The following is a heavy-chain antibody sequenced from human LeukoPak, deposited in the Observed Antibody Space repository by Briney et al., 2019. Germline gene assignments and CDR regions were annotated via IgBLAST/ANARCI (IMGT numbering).Heavy chain of an antibody. CDR3: AKVASYGSADGFDI. Sequence: GGSLRLSCGASGFTFSSYGMHWVRQAPGKGLEWVAFIRYDGSNKYCADSVKGRFTISRDNSKNMLYLQMNSLRAEDTANYHCAKVASYGSADGFDIWGQGTTVTVSS. J-gene: IGHJ3*02. D-gene: IGHD3-10*01. CDR2: IRYDGSNK. V-gene: IGHV3-30*02. CDR1: GFTFSSYG.